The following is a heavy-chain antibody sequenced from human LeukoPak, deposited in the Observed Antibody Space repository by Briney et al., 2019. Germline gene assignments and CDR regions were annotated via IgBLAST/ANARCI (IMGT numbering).Heavy chain of an antibody. D-gene: IGHD3-10*01. V-gene: IGHV1-18*01. CDR1: GYTFTSYG. Sequence: GASVKVSCKASGYTFTSYGISWVRQAPGQGLEWMGWISAYNGNTNYAQKLQGRVTMTTDTSTSTAYMELRSLRSDDTAVYYCARSGARFPGGPNYYGSGSYSFDYGMDVWGQGTTVTVSS. CDR3: ARSGARFPGGPNYYGSGSYSFDYGMDV. CDR2: ISAYNGNT. J-gene: IGHJ6*02.